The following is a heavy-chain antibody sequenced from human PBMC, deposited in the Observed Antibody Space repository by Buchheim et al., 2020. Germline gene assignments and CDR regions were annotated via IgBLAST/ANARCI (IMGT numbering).Heavy chain of an antibody. J-gene: IGHJ6*02. CDR3: AREGTNCSSTSCQGGVAPYGMDV. Sequence: QVQLQESGPGLVKPSETLSLTCTVSGGSISSYYWSWIRQPPGKGLEWIGYIYYSGSTNYNPSLKSRVTISVDTSKNQFYLKLSSVTAADTAVYYCAREGTNCSSTSCQGGVAPYGMDVWGQGTT. CDR1: GGSISSYY. D-gene: IGHD2-2*01. V-gene: IGHV4-59*01. CDR2: IYYSGST.